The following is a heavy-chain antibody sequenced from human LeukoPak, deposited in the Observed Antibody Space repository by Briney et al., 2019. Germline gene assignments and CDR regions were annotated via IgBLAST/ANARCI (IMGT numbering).Heavy chain of an antibody. D-gene: IGHD3-10*01. V-gene: IGHV3-30*18. CDR2: ISYDGSNK. J-gene: IGHJ4*02. Sequence: GGSLRHSCAASGFTFSTYGIHWVRQAPGKGLDWVAVISYDGSNKYYADSVKGRFDISRDNSKDTAYLQVNSLRVEDTGVYYFAKGRAVVASSPEFDYWGQGTLVTVSS. CDR3: AKGRAVVASSPEFDY. CDR1: GFTFSTYG.